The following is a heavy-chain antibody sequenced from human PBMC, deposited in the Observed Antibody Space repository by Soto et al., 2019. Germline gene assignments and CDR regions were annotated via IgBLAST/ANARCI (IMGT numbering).Heavy chain of an antibody. D-gene: IGHD1-26*01. Sequence: QVQLQQWGAGLLKPSETLSLTCAVYGGSFSGYYWSWIRQPPGKGLEWIGEINHSGSTNYNPSLKSRVTISVDTSKNQFSLKLSSVTAADTAAYYCARGRPAATDYWGQGTLVTVSS. CDR2: INHSGST. V-gene: IGHV4-34*01. CDR3: ARGRPAATDY. CDR1: GGSFSGYY. J-gene: IGHJ4*02.